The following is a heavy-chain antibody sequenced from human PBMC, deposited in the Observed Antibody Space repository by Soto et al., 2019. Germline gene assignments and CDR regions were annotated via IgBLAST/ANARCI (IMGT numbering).Heavy chain of an antibody. D-gene: IGHD3-3*01. CDR1: GGSFSGYY. Sequence: PSETLSLTCAVYGGSFSGYYWSWIRQPPGEGLEWIGEINHSGSTNYNPSLKSRVTISVDTSKNQFSLKLSSVTAADTAVYYCARAYDFWSGYYKWNFDYWGQGTLVTVS. CDR3: ARAYDFWSGYYKWNFDY. CDR2: INHSGST. V-gene: IGHV4-34*01. J-gene: IGHJ4*02.